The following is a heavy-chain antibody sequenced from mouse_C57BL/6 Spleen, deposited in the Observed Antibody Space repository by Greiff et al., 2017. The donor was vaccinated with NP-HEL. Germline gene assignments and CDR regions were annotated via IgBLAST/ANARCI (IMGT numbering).Heavy chain of an antibody. CDR3: ASSYGSSYEPQYYAMDY. D-gene: IGHD1-1*01. CDR2: IYPASGNT. J-gene: IGHJ4*01. V-gene: IGHV1-76*01. Sequence: VQLKQSGAELVRPGASVKLSCKASGYTFTDYYIHWVKQRPGQGLEWIARIYPASGNTNYNEKFKGKATLTADKSSSTAYMQLSSLTSEDSAVYCCASSYGSSYEPQYYAMDYWGQGTSVTVSS. CDR1: GYTFTDYY.